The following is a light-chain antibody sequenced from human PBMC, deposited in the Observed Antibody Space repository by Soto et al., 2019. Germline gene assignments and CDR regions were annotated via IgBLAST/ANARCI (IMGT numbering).Light chain of an antibody. V-gene: IGKV1-39*01. CDR1: QSISSY. Sequence: DIQMTQSPSSLSASVGDRVTITCRASQSISSYLNWYQQKPGKAPKLLIHAASSLQSGVPSRFSDSGSATDFTLTISSLQPEDFATYYCQQSYLTPITFGQGTRLEI. CDR3: QQSYLTPIT. J-gene: IGKJ5*01. CDR2: AAS.